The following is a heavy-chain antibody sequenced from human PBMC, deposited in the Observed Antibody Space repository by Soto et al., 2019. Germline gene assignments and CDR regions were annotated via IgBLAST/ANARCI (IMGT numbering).Heavy chain of an antibody. CDR2: INTGNGNT. V-gene: IGHV1-3*04. D-gene: IGHD6-19*01. Sequence: GASGKVSCKASGYTFTHYAMHWVRQAPGQRLEWMGWINTGNGNTKYSQKFQGRVTITTDTSASTAYMELSSLRSEDTAVYYCARDGAVAGDTNFDYWGQGTLVTVSS. CDR1: GYTFTHYA. J-gene: IGHJ4*02. CDR3: ARDGAVAGDTNFDY.